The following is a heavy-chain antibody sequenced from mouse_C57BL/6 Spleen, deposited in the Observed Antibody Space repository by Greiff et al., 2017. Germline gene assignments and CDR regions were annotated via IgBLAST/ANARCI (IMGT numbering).Heavy chain of an antibody. J-gene: IGHJ2*01. CDR2: IYPGSGST. CDR1: GYTFTSYW. V-gene: IGHV1-55*01. CDR3: ARGPIYYYGSSYLYYFDY. Sequence: QVQLQQPGAELVKPGASVKMSCKASGYTFTSYWITWVKQRPGQGLEWIGDIYPGSGSTNYNEKFKSKATLTVDTSSSTAYMQLSSLTSEDSAVYYCARGPIYYYGSSYLYYFDYWGQGTTLTVSS. D-gene: IGHD1-1*01.